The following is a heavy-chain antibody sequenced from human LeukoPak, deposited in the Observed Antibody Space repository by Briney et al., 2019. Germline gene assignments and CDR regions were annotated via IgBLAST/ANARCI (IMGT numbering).Heavy chain of an antibody. Sequence: PGGSLRLSCAASGFTFNNYAMSWVRQAPGKGLEWVSDISGGGYSTYYADSVKGRFTISRDNSKNTMYLQINSRRAEETAVYYCAKPDNNWSFDYWGQGTLVTVSS. D-gene: IGHD1-1*01. CDR3: AKPDNNWSFDY. CDR1: GFTFNNYA. V-gene: IGHV3-23*01. CDR2: ISGGGYST. J-gene: IGHJ4*02.